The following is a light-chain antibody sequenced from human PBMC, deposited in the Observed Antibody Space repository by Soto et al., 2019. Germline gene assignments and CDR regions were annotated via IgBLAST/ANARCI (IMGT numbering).Light chain of an antibody. Sequence: EIVLTQSPATLSLSPGERATLSCRASQSVSSYLAWYQQKPGQAPRLLIYDASNMATGIPSRFSGSGSGTDFTLPISSIEHEDFAVYYCQQRSNWPPLTFGQGTRLEIK. CDR2: DAS. CDR3: QQRSNWPPLT. CDR1: QSVSSY. J-gene: IGKJ5*01. V-gene: IGKV3-11*01.